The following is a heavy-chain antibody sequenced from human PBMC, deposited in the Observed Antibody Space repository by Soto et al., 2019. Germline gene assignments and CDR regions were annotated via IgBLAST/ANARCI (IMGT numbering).Heavy chain of an antibody. CDR2: TYYRSNWYN. CDR3: SRDLYGTGSFDY. D-gene: IGHD3-10*01. V-gene: IGHV6-1*01. CDR1: GDSVSSNSAA. J-gene: IGHJ4*02. Sequence: SQTLSLTCAISGDSVSSNSAAWNWIRQSPSRGLEWRGRTYYRSNWYNDYAVSVKRRLTINPDTSKNQFSLHLNSVTPEDTAVYYCSRDLYGTGSFDYWGQGTLVTVSS.